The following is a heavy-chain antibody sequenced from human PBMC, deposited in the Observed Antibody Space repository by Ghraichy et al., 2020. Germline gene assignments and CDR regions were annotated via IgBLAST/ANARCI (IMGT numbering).Heavy chain of an antibody. V-gene: IGHV4-39*01. Sequence: SETLSLTCTVSGGSISSSSYYWGWIRQPPGKGLEWIGSIYYSGSTYYNPSLKSRVTISVDTSKNQFSLKLSSVTAADTAVYYCARQDTYSSSWAFYYYYYGMDVWGQGTTVTVSS. D-gene: IGHD6-13*01. J-gene: IGHJ6*02. CDR1: GGSISSSSYY. CDR2: IYYSGST. CDR3: ARQDTYSSSWAFYYYYYGMDV.